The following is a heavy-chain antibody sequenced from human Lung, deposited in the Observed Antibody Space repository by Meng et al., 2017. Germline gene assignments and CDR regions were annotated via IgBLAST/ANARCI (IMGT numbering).Heavy chain of an antibody. V-gene: IGHV1-18*01. D-gene: IGHD5-12*01. CDR2: ISAYSGNT. Sequence: QVQLVQSGVEVKKPGASVKVSCKASGYTFTSYDISWVRQAPGQGLEWMGWISAYSGNTNYAQKFQGRVTMTTDTPTSTAYMELRSLRSDDTAVYYCARDSTVGLRFPKFWGQGTLVTVSS. J-gene: IGHJ4*02. CDR3: ARDSTVGLRFPKF. CDR1: GYTFTSYD.